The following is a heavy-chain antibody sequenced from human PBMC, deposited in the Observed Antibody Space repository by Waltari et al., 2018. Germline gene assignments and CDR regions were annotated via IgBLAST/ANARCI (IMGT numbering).Heavy chain of an antibody. D-gene: IGHD4-17*01. V-gene: IGHV3-7*04. CDR3: ARADYGGSADYDY. Sequence: EVQLVESGGTLVQPGGSLRLSCVASGFTFSSCWMTWVRQAPGKGLEWLANINEDGSEKFYVDSVTGRFSISRDNAKNSLYLQMNTLTVEDTAVYYCARADYGGSADYDYRGQGTLVTVSS. CDR2: INEDGSEK. CDR1: GFTFSSCW. J-gene: IGHJ4*02.